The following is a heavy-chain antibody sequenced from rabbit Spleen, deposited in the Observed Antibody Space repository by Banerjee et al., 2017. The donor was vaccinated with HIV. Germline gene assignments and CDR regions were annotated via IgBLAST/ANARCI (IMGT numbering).Heavy chain of an antibody. Sequence: QSLEESGGGLVQPEGSLTLTCTASGFSFSSSYYMCWVRQAPGKGLEWIACIYAGSSGTTYYASWAKGRFTISKTSSTTVTLQMTSRTDADTATYFCARDLVAVIGWNFNLWGQGTRVTVS. CDR1: GFSFSSSYY. V-gene: IGHV1S40*01. CDR3: ARDLVAVIGWNFNL. D-gene: IGHD1-1*01. CDR2: IYAGSSGTT. J-gene: IGHJ4*01.